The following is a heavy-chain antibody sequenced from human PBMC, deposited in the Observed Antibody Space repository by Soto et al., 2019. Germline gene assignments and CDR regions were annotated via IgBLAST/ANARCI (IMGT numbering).Heavy chain of an antibody. CDR1: GGSFSGYY. V-gene: IGHV4-34*01. Sequence: QVQLQQWGAGLLKSSETLSLTCAVYGGSFSGYYWCWIRQPPGKGLEWIGEINHSGSTNYNPSLKGRVTIAVDTSKNQFSLKLSSVTAADTAVYYCARGHIYDYVWVSSRYHFDYWGQGTLVTVSS. CDR3: ARGHIYDYVWVSSRYHFDY. CDR2: INHSGST. D-gene: IGHD3-16*02. J-gene: IGHJ4*02.